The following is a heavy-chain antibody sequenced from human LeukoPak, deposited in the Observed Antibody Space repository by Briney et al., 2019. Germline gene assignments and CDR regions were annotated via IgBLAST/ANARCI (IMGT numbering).Heavy chain of an antibody. CDR1: GSRFTSYW. CDR2: IYPGDSDT. Sequence: GEPLQISCQGSGSRFTSYWIGWVRQLPGKGLEWMGIIYPGDSDTRYSPSFQGQVTISADKSISTAYLQWSSLKASDTAMYYCANAKYSSSSYDYWGQGTLVTVSS. CDR3: ANAKYSSSSYDY. J-gene: IGHJ4*02. V-gene: IGHV5-51*01. D-gene: IGHD6-6*01.